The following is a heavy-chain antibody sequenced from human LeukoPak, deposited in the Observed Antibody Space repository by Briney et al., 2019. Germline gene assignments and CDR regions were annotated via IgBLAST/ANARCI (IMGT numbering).Heavy chain of an antibody. V-gene: IGHV4-61*02. Sequence: ASETLSLTCTVSGGSISSGSYYWSWIRQPAGKGLEWIGRIYTSGSTNYNPSLKSRVTISVDTSKNQFSLKLSSVTAADTAVYYCARSEFDWLLKFDYWGQGTLVTVSS. J-gene: IGHJ4*02. CDR3: ARSEFDWLLKFDY. CDR2: IYTSGST. CDR1: GGSISSGSYY. D-gene: IGHD3-9*01.